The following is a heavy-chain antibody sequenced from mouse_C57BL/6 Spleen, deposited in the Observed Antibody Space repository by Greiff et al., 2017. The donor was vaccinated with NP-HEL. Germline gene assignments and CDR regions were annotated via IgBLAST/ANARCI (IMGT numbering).Heavy chain of an antibody. Sequence: QVQLQQSGAELAKPGASVKLSCKASGYTFTSYWMHWVKQRPGQGLEWIGYINPSSGYTKYNQKFKDKATLTADKSSSTAYMQLSSLTYEDSAVYYCAGEGYGDFYAMDYWGQGTSVTVSS. J-gene: IGHJ4*01. V-gene: IGHV1-7*01. CDR2: INPSSGYT. D-gene: IGHD2-14*01. CDR3: AGEGYGDFYAMDY. CDR1: GYTFTSYW.